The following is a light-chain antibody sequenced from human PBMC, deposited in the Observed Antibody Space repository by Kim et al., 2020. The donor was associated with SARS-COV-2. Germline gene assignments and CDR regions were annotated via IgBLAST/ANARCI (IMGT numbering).Light chain of an antibody. Sequence: SYELTQPPSVSVSPGQTATIPCSGDKLGNKYTCWYQQKPGQSPVLVIYEDDKRPSGIPERFSGSNSGNTATLTISGTQSVDEADYYCQAWDTTTAVFGGGTKLIVL. CDR1: KLGNKY. CDR3: QAWDTTTAV. V-gene: IGLV3-1*01. CDR2: EDD. J-gene: IGLJ3*02.